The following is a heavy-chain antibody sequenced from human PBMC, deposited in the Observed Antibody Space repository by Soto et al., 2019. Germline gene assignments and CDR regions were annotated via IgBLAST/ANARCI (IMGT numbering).Heavy chain of an antibody. CDR1: GFTFSSYA. J-gene: IGHJ6*02. Sequence: GGSLRLSCSASGFTFSSYAMHWVRQAPGKGLEYVSAISSNGGSTYYADSVKGRFTISRDNSKNTLYLQMSSLRAEDTAVYYCVKPTTTHYYYYYGMDVWGQGTTVTVSS. V-gene: IGHV3-64D*06. CDR2: ISSNGGST. D-gene: IGHD1-1*01. CDR3: VKPTTTHYYYYYGMDV.